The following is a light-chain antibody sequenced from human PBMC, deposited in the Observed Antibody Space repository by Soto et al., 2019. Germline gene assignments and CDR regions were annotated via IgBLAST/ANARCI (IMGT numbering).Light chain of an antibody. CDR2: DVS. J-gene: IGKJ1*01. Sequence: DIQMTQSPSTLSASVGDRVSITCRASQNVNRWLAWYQQKPGKAPNLLIYDVSTLESGVPSRFSGSGSETEFTLTISSLQPDDFATYYCQQYNDYSTFGHGTKVEVK. V-gene: IGKV1-5*01. CDR3: QQYNDYST. CDR1: QNVNRW.